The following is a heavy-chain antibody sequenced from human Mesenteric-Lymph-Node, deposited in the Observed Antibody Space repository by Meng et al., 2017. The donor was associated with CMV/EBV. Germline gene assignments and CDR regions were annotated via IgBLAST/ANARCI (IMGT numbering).Heavy chain of an antibody. Sequence: ASVKVSCKASGYTFTGYYLHWVRQAPGQGLEWMGWINCNSGGTNYAPKFHGRVTMTRDTSITTAYMELSSLRSDDTAVYYCARECSTSCYSTFDDEYFQHWGQGTLVTVSS. V-gene: IGHV1-2*02. CDR3: ARECSTSCYSTFDDEYFQH. J-gene: IGHJ1*01. CDR1: GYTFTGYY. D-gene: IGHD2-2*01. CDR2: INCNSGGT.